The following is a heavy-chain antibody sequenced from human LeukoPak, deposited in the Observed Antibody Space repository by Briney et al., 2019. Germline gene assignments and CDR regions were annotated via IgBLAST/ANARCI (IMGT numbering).Heavy chain of an antibody. J-gene: IGHJ5*01. V-gene: IGHV1-2*02. CDR1: GYTFTGYY. D-gene: IGHD4-23*01. CDR2: INPNSGET. CDR3: ARVLFNSGYDS. Sequence: ASVNVSCKASGYTFTGYYMHRVRQAPGQGLEWVGWINPNSGETKFAPKFQGRVTMTRDTSLSTAFMDLGGLRSDDTAVYYCARVLFNSGYDSWGQGSLVTVSS.